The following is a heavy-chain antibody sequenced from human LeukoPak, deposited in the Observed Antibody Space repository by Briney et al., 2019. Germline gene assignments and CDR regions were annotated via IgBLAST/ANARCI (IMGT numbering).Heavy chain of an antibody. CDR1: GGSISSYY. CDR2: IYYSGST. CDR3: ARERDSSSWYDIDY. V-gene: IGHV4-59*01. J-gene: IGHJ4*02. D-gene: IGHD6-13*01. Sequence: PSETLSLTCTVSGGSISSYYWSWIRQPPGKGLEWIGYIYYSGSTNYNPSLKSRVTISVDTSKNQFSLKLSSVTAADTAVYYCARERDSSSWYDIDYWGQGTLVTVSS.